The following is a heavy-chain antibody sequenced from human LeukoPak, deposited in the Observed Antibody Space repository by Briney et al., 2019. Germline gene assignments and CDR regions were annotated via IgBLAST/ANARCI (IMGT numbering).Heavy chain of an antibody. J-gene: IGHJ3*01. D-gene: IGHD3-22*01. V-gene: IGHV4-59*01. CDR1: GGSISSYY. CDR3: AGGRGSPYYVEAFDV. Sequence: PSETLSLTCTVSGGSISSYYWSWIRQPPGKGLEWIGYIYYSGSTNYNPSLKSRVTISVDTSRNQFSLKLSSVAAADTAVYYCAGGRGSPYYVEAFDVWGQGTMVTVSS. CDR2: IYYSGST.